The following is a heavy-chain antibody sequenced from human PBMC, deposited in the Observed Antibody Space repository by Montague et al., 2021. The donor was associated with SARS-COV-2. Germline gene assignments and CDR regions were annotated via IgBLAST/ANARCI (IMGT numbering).Heavy chain of an antibody. D-gene: IGHD3-10*01. CDR3: AREYSAPRWFGEYNRYGMDV. Sequence: SLRLSCAASGFTFSSYDMHWVRRAPGKGLEWVAVIWYDGSNQYYGDSVKGRFTISRDNSKNTLYLQMNSLRAEDTAVYYCAREYSAPRWFGEYNRYGMDVWGQGTTGTVSS. CDR1: GFTFSSYD. CDR2: IWYDGSNQ. V-gene: IGHV3-33*08. J-gene: IGHJ6*02.